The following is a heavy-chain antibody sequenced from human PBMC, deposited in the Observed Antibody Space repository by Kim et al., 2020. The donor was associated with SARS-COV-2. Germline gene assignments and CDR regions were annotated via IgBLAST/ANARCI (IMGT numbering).Heavy chain of an antibody. D-gene: IGHD1-7*01. CDR3: ARCGSGSTLIYWFDP. J-gene: IGHJ5*02. V-gene: IGHV4-34*01. Sequence: NPAVGSRVTRSVDTSKDQFCLKLSSLTAADTAVYYCARCGSGSTLIYWFDPWGQGTLVTVSS.